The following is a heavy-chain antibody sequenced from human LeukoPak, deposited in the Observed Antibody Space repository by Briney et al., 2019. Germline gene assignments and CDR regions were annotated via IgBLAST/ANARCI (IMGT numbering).Heavy chain of an antibody. CDR1: GFTFSDWW. V-gene: IGHV3-7*03. J-gene: IGHJ6*01. D-gene: IGHD1-26*01. CDR2: IRYDGSEK. Sequence: PGGSLRLSCVGSGFTFSDWWMTWVRQAPGKGLEGVANIRYDGSEKYYVGSAKGRFTISGDNAKNSLYLQMNSLRAEDTAIYYCAKMKGHPLPKYYMDVWGQGTTVTVSS. CDR3: AKMKGHPLPKYYMDV.